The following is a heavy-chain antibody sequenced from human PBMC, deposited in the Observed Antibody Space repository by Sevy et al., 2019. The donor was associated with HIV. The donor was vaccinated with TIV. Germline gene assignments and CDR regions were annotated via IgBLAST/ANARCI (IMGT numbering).Heavy chain of an antibody. Sequence: GGSLRLSCAASGFTFSSYAMSWVRQAPGKGLEWVSVISGSGDSTYYVDSVKGRYTISRANSKNTLYLQMNSLRAEDTAVYYCAKEGRGYHGSGSSDYWGQGALVTVSS. D-gene: IGHD3-10*01. CDR3: AKEGRGYHGSGSSDY. CDR1: GFTFSSYA. V-gene: IGHV3-23*01. CDR2: ISGSGDST. J-gene: IGHJ4*02.